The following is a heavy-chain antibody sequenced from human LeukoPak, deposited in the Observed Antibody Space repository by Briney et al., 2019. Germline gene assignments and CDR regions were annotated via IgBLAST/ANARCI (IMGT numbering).Heavy chain of an antibody. V-gene: IGHV4-38-2*01. Sequence: PSETLSLTCAVSGYSISRGYYRGWIRQPPGKGLERIGSIYHSGCTYYNPDLKSRVTISVDASKNQFSLKLSSVTAADTAVYYCARQILSSEPARLGELSFKYYFDYWGQGTLVTVSS. D-gene: IGHD3-16*02. CDR1: GYSISRGYY. CDR2: IYHSGCT. CDR3: ARQILSSEPARLGELSFKYYFDY. J-gene: IGHJ4*02.